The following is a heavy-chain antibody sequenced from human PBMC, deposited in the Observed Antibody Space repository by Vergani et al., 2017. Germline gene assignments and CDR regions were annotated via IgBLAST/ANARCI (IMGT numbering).Heavy chain of an antibody. CDR1: GYTFTGYY. CDR3: ARDRKVPEDRMATINWFDP. CDR2: INPNSGGT. Sequence: QVQLVQSGAEVQKPGASVKVSCKASGYTFTGYYMHWVRQAPGQWLEWMGWINPNSGGTNYAQKFQGRVTMTRDTSISTAYMELSRLRSDDTAVYYCARDRKVPEDRMATINWFDPWGQGTLVTVSS. J-gene: IGHJ5*02. D-gene: IGHD5-12*01. V-gene: IGHV1-2*02.